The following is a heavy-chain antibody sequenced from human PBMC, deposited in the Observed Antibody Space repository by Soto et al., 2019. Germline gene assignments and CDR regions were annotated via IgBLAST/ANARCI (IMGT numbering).Heavy chain of an antibody. CDR1: GGSFSGYY. V-gene: IGHV4-34*01. CDR3: ARGRKHRVYAIPPDH. Sequence: QVQLQQWGAGLLKPSETLSLTCAVYGGSFSGYYWSWIRQPPGKGLEWIGEINHSGSTNYNPSLKSRVTISVDTSKNQCSRKLSSVTAANTGVYYCARGRKHRVYAIPPDHWGQGTLVTVS. D-gene: IGHD2-8*01. J-gene: IGHJ4*02. CDR2: INHSGST.